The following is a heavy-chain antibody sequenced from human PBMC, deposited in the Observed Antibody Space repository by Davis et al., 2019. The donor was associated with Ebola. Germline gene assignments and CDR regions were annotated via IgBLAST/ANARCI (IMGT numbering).Heavy chain of an antibody. CDR2: IWYDGSNK. CDR3: ARGAGRDFSSGRLDH. D-gene: IGHD3-3*01. CDR1: EFTFNSYG. V-gene: IGHV3-33*01. J-gene: IGHJ4*02. Sequence: GESLKISCAASEFTFNSYGMHWVRQAPGKGLEWVAVIWYDGSNKDYADSVKGRFTISRDNSKNTLYLQMNSLRAEDKAVYYCARGAGRDFSSGRLDHWGQGTLVTVSS.